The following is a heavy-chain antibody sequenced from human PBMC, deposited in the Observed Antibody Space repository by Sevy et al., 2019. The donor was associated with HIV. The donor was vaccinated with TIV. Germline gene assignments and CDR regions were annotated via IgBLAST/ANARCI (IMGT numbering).Heavy chain of an antibody. J-gene: IGHJ6*02. V-gene: IGHV3-49*03. CDR1: GFTFGDFA. Sequence: GSLRLSCTTSGFTFGDFAMSWFRQAPGKGLEWVGFIRSKDYGGTTEYAASVKGRFTISRDDSKNIAYMRMNSLKTEDTAVYFCTRDGGGGNILASYYYYDMDVWGQGTTVTVSS. CDR3: TRDGGGGNILASYYYYDMDV. D-gene: IGHD2-21*01. CDR2: IRSKDYGGTT.